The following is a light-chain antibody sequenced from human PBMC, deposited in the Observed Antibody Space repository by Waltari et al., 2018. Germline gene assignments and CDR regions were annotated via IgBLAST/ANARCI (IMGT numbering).Light chain of an antibody. J-gene: IGKJ2*01. CDR2: DAS. Sequence: EIVLTQSPGTLSLSPGERATLSCRASQSVGSNFLAWYQQKPGQAPRLVIFDASNRATGIPDRFSGSGSGTDFTLTISRLEPEDFATYYCQQSYSTPYTFGQGTKLEIK. CDR1: QSVGSNF. V-gene: IGKV3D-20*02. CDR3: QQSYSTPYT.